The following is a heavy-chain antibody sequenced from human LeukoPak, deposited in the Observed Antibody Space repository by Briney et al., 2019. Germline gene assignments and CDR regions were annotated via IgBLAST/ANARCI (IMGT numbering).Heavy chain of an antibody. CDR2: INPSGGSR. V-gene: IGHV1-46*01. CDR1: GYTCTIRC. D-gene: IGHD6-13*01. CDR3: ARDVIAPPGDTLWY. Sequence: ASVKVSCKASGYTCTIRCMHWGRQAPGQGFGWMGIINPSGGSRTYAQKFQGRVTMTRDTSTSTVYMELSSPRSDATALYYCARDVIAPPGDTLWYWGQGTLVTVSS. J-gene: IGHJ4*02.